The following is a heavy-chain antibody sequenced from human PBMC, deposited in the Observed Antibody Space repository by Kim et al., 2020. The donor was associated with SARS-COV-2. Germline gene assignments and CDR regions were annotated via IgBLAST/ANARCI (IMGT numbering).Heavy chain of an antibody. CDR1: GGTFSSYA. V-gene: IGHV1-69*13. CDR3: ARERTYGDYEEGFDY. Sequence: SVKVSCKASGGTFSSYAISWVRQAPGQGLEWMGGIIPIFGTANYAQKFQGRVTITADESTSTAYMELSSLTSEDTAVYYCARERTYGDYEEGFDYWGQGTLVTVSS. CDR2: IIPIFGTA. J-gene: IGHJ4*02. D-gene: IGHD4-17*01.